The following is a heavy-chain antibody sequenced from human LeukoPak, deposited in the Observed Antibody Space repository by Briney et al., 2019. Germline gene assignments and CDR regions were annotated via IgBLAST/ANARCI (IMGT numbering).Heavy chain of an antibody. J-gene: IGHJ5*02. D-gene: IGHD3-9*01. CDR3: ARSRSLTGFVRNWFDP. V-gene: IGHV1-8*01. Sequence: ASVKVSCKASGYTFTSCDINWVRQATGQGLEWMGWMNPNSGNTGYAQKFQGRVTMTRNTSISTAYMELSSLRSEDTAVYYCARSRSLTGFVRNWFDPWGQGTLVTVSS. CDR2: MNPNSGNT. CDR1: GYTFTSCD.